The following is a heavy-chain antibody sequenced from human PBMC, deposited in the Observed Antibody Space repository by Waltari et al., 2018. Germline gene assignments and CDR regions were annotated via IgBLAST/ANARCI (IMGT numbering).Heavy chain of an antibody. CDR1: GFTFSSYG. CDR3: ARASRGVAGGPFDY. D-gene: IGHD6-19*01. V-gene: IGHV3-33*01. CDR2: IWYDGSNK. Sequence: QVQLVESGGGVVQPGRSLRPSGAASGFTFSSYGMHWVRQAPGKGLEWVAVIWYDGSNKYYADSVKGRFTISRDNSKNTLYLQMNSLRAEDTAVYYCARASRGVAGGPFDYWGQGTLVTVSS. J-gene: IGHJ4*02.